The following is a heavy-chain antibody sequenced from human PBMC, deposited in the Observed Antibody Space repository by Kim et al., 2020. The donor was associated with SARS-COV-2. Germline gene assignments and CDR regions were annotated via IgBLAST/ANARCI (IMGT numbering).Heavy chain of an antibody. CDR3: ARGGSYYYDSSGYYSTYYYYGMDV. V-gene: IGHV1-69*13. J-gene: IGHJ6*02. Sequence: SVKVSCKASGGTFSSYAISWVRQAPGQGLEWMGGIIPIFGTANYAQKFQGRVTITADESTSTAYMELSSLRSEDTAVYYCARGGSYYYDSSGYYSTYYYYGMDVWGQGTTVTVSS. D-gene: IGHD3-22*01. CDR1: GGTFSSYA. CDR2: IIPIFGTA.